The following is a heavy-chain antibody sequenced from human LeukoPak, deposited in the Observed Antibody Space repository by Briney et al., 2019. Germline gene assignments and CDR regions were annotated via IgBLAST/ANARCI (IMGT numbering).Heavy chain of an antibody. CDR3: VSGLHNNTWQPGDF. Sequence: GGSLRLSCAASGFSFSIYAMHWVRQAPGRGLECLAVISYDGTNKFYADSVKGRFTSSRDNSKNTLYLQMTSLRGDDTAFYFCVSGLHNNTWQPGDFWGQGTLVTVSS. J-gene: IGHJ4*02. D-gene: IGHD1/OR15-1a*01. CDR1: GFSFSIYA. V-gene: IGHV3-30-3*01. CDR2: ISYDGTNK.